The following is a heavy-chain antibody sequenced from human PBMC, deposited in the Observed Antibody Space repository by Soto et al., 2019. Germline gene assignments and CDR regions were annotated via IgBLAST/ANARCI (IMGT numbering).Heavy chain of an antibody. CDR3: ARDTFGWAVMYV. CDR2: IYPSGTT. D-gene: IGHD3-16*01. V-gene: IGHV4-4*07. J-gene: IGHJ6*02. CDR1: GDSFSNYY. Sequence: QVQLQESGPGLVKPSETLSLPCTVYGDSFSNYYWSWIRQPAGKGLEWIGRIYPSGTTNYNPSLRTRLTLPRDTSKPKFCLSLTSVTAADTAVYCCARDTFGWAVMYVCGRVTTVTVSS.